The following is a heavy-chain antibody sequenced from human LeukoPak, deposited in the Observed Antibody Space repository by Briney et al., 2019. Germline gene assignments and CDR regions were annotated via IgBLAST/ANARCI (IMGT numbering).Heavy chain of an antibody. V-gene: IGHV3-74*03. D-gene: IGHD5-24*01. CDR1: GFTFSSFW. CDR3: AKGDDYGDY. J-gene: IGHJ4*02. Sequence: PGGSLRLPCAASGFTFSSFWMHWVRQAPGKGLVWVSRVSDDGSTTTYADSVKGRFTISRDNSKNTLYLQMNSLRAEDTAVYYCAKGDDYGDYWGQGTLVTVSS. CDR2: VSDDGSTT.